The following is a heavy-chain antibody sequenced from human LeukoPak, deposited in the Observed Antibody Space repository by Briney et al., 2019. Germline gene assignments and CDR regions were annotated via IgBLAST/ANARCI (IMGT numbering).Heavy chain of an antibody. D-gene: IGHD6-13*01. V-gene: IGHV3-9*01. J-gene: IGHJ4*02. CDR2: ISWNSGSI. CDR1: GFTFDDYA. CDR3: AKDLSDSSSFDY. Sequence: GRSLRLSCAASGFTFDDYAMHWVRLAPGKGLEWVSGISWNSGSIGYADSVKGRFTISRDNAKNSLYLQMNSLRAEDTALYYCAKDLSDSSSFDYWGQGTLVTVSS.